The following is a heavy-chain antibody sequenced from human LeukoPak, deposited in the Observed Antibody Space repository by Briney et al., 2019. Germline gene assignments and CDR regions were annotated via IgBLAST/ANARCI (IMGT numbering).Heavy chain of an antibody. CDR3: AKGDYRPHDVDY. CDR2: ISSSGRYI. CDR1: GFTFSSYS. Sequence: GGSLRLSCAASGFTFSSYSMNWVRQAPGKGLEWVSAISSSGRYIYYADSVKGRFTISRDNSKNTLYLQMNSLRAEDTAVYYCAKGDYRPHDVDYWGQGTLVTVSS. V-gene: IGHV3-21*01. J-gene: IGHJ4*02. D-gene: IGHD4-11*01.